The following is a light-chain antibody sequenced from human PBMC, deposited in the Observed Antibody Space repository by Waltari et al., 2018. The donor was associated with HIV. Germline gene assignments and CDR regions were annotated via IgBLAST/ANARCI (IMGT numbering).Light chain of an antibody. CDR3: ISYISSSSPV. V-gene: IGLV2-14*01. J-gene: IGLJ3*02. CDR1: SFDIYGYTF. Sequence: QAALTQPASVSGSPGQSITLSCTGPSFDIYGYTFVSWFQHHPGKAPKVIIYEVSNRPSGVSDRFSGSKSGNTASLTISGLQPEDEAEYFCISYISSSSPVFGGGTKLTVL. CDR2: EVS.